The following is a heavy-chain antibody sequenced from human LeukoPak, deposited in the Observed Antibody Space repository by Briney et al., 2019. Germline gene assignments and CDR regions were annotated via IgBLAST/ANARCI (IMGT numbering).Heavy chain of an antibody. CDR1: GFTFSRYG. D-gene: IGHD5-18*01. Sequence: GRSLRLSCVASGFTFSRYGMHWVRQAPGKGLEWVAVIWYDGSNENYADSVKGRFSISRDGSKNTLDLQINSLRDEDTAVYYCARDGYGHGSLDYWGQGTLVSVSS. CDR3: ARDGYGHGSLDY. CDR2: IWYDGSNE. V-gene: IGHV3-33*08. J-gene: IGHJ4*02.